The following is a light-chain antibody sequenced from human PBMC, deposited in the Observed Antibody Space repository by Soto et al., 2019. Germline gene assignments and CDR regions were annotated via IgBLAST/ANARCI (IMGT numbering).Light chain of an antibody. CDR2: EVS. V-gene: IGLV2-14*01. Sequence: QSVLTQPASVSGSPGQSITISCTGTRSDVGGYNYVSWYQQHPGKAPKLMIYEVSNLPSGVSNRFSGSKSGNTASLTISGLQAEDDADYYCSSYTSSTLYVFGTGTKVTVL. CDR1: RSDVGGYNY. CDR3: SSYTSSTLYV. J-gene: IGLJ1*01.